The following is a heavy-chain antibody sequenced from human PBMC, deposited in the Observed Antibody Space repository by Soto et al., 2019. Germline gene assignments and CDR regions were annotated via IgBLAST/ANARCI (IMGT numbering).Heavy chain of an antibody. CDR1: GYSFTSYW. J-gene: IGHJ3*02. CDR3: ATCHYYGSCLDAFDI. Sequence: GESLKIYCKGSGYSFTSYWIAWVRQMPGQGLEWMGVIYPGDSSTRYSPSFKGQVTFSADKSISTAYLQWSSLKASDTALYFCATCHYYGSCLDAFDIWGQGTMVTVSS. V-gene: IGHV5-51*01. D-gene: IGHD3-10*01. CDR2: IYPGDSST.